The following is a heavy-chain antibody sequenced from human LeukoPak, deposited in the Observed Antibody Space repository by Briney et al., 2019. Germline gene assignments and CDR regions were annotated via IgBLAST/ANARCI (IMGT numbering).Heavy chain of an antibody. D-gene: IGHD3-10*01. CDR2: IYYSGST. CDR1: GGSISSSSYY. J-gene: IGHJ3*02. CDR3: AREHYYGSGSSYAFDI. Sequence: SETLSLTCTVSGGSISSSSYYWGWIRQPPGKGLEWIGYIYYSGSTNYNPSLKSRVTISVDTSKNQFSLKLSSVTAADTAVYYCAREHYYGSGSSYAFDIWGQGTMVTVSS. V-gene: IGHV4-61*01.